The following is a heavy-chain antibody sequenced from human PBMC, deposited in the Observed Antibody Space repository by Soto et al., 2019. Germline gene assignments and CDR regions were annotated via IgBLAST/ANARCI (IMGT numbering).Heavy chain of an antibody. J-gene: IGHJ6*03. D-gene: IGHD6-13*01. CDR3: ARVHCLAGTCYYHFYYMDV. Sequence: GGSLRLSCAASGFTFSSFAMNWVRQTPGKGLEWVTYISSSGSTIYYADSVKGRFTISRDNAKNSLYLQMNSLRAEDTAVYYCARVHCLAGTCYYHFYYMDVWGKGTTVTVSS. CDR2: ISSSGSTI. V-gene: IGHV3-48*01. CDR1: GFTFSSFA.